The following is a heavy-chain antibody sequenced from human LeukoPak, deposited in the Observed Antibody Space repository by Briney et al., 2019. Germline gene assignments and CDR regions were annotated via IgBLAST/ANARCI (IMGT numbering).Heavy chain of an antibody. V-gene: IGHV4-34*01. D-gene: IGHD6-19*01. CDR1: GGSFSGYY. Sequence: KPSETLSLTCAVYGGSFSGYYWSWIRQPPGKGLEWIGEINHSGSTNYNPSLKSRVTMSVDTSKNQFSLKLSSVTAADTAVYYCARESRGWLGREFDYWGQGTLVTVSS. CDR2: INHSGST. CDR3: ARESRGWLGREFDY. J-gene: IGHJ4*02.